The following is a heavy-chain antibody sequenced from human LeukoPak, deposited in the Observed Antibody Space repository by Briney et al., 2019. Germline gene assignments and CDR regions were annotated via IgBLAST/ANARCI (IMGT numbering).Heavy chain of an antibody. J-gene: IGHJ4*02. V-gene: IGHV3-7*01. Sequence: GGSLRLSCGTSGFSFSTYWMSWVRQPPGKGLEWVANIRQDGSEKYYVDSVKGRFTISRDIAKQSVFLQMNSLRAEDTAVYYCARLSAMVRGPEDIFYFEFWGLGTLVTVSA. CDR3: ARLSAMVRGPEDIFYFEF. CDR2: IRQDGSEK. D-gene: IGHD3-10*01. CDR1: GFSFSTYW.